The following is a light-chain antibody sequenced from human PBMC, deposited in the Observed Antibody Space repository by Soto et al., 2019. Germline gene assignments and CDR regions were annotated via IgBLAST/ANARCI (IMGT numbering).Light chain of an antibody. V-gene: IGLV2-8*01. CDR2: EVS. J-gene: IGLJ3*02. CDR3: SSYAGSNNLV. CDR1: SSDVGGYNY. Sequence: QSALTQPPSASGSPGQSVTISCTGTSSDVGGYNYVSWYQQHPGKAPKLLIYEVSKRPSGVPDRFSGSKSGNTASPTVSGLQAEDEADYYCSSYAGSNNLVFGGGTQLTGL.